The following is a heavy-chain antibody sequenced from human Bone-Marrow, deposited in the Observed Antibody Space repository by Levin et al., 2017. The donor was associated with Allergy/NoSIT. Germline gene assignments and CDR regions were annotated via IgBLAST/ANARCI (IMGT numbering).Heavy chain of an antibody. J-gene: IGHJ6*02. D-gene: IGHD5-12*01. CDR1: GGSISSSSYY. Sequence: SETLSLTCTVSGGSISSSSYYWGWIRQPPGKGLEWIGTIYYSGSTYYNPSLKSRVTISIDMSKNQFSLNLSSVTAADTAVYYCAREVAYDGPSDYSGMDVWGQGTTVTVSS. CDR3: AREVAYDGPSDYSGMDV. CDR2: IYYSGST. V-gene: IGHV4-39*07.